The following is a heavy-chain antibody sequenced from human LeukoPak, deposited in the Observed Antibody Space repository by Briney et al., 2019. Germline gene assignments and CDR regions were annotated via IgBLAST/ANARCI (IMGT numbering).Heavy chain of an antibody. CDR3: ARGAHYDRSGYYLYY. J-gene: IGHJ4*02. CDR2: INHSGST. D-gene: IGHD3-22*01. Sequence: SETLSLTCAVYGGSFSDYYWSWIRQPPGKGLEWIGEINHSGSTNYNPSLKSRVTISVDTSKNQFSLKLSSVTAADTAVYYCARGAHYDRSGYYLYYWGQGTLVTVSS. CDR1: GGSFSDYY. V-gene: IGHV4-34*01.